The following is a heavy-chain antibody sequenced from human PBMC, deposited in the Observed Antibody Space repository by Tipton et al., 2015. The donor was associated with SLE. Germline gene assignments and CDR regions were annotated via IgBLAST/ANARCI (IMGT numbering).Heavy chain of an antibody. CDR1: GYSFKTYA. Sequence: QVQLVQSGAEVKKPGASVKVSCKASGYSFKTYAMHWVRQAPGQRLEWMGWINTANGHTQYSQKFQGRVTISTDTSASTAYLELNSLRSEDTAVYYCATYLITALDYWGQGTLVTVSS. CDR2: INTANGHT. D-gene: IGHD1-20*01. CDR3: ATYLITALDY. J-gene: IGHJ4*02. V-gene: IGHV1-3*04.